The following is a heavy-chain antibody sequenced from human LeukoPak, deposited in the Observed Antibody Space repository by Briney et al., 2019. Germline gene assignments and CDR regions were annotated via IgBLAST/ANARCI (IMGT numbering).Heavy chain of an antibody. J-gene: IGHJ4*01. CDR2: IKRDGSEK. Sequence: GGSLRLSCTASGFTFSSYWMNWVRQAPGKRLEWVANIKRDGSEKCYVGSVKGRFTISRDNAKNSLYLQMNNLRVEDTAVYYCARENFEFWGHGTLVTVSS. V-gene: IGHV3-7*05. CDR3: ARENFEF. CDR1: GFTFSSYW.